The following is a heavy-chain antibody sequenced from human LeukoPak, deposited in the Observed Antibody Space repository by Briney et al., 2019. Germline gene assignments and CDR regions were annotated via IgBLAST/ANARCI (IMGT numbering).Heavy chain of an antibody. J-gene: IGHJ4*02. CDR1: GVSISSYY. D-gene: IGHD4-11*01. CDR3: ARGPTYSNSYDC. Sequence: PSETLSLTCTVSGVSISSYYWTWIRQPPGKGLEWIGYIYYTGSTYYNPSLKSRVTISIDTSKNQFSLKLSSMTAADTAVYYCARGPTYSNSYDCWGQGTLVSVSS. V-gene: IGHV4-59*01. CDR2: IYYTGST.